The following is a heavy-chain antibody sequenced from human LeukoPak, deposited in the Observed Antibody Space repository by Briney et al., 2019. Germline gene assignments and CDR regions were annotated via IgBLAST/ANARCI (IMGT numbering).Heavy chain of an antibody. V-gene: IGHV3-74*01. Sequence: GGSLRLSCAASGFTFDDYAMHWVRQAPGKGLVWVSRINGDASSTSYADSVKGRFTISRDNAKSTLYLQMNSLRVEDTAVYYCARARGNTYGYFEYWGQGTLVTVSS. CDR1: GFTFDDYA. D-gene: IGHD5-18*01. CDR2: INGDASST. J-gene: IGHJ4*02. CDR3: ARARGNTYGYFEY.